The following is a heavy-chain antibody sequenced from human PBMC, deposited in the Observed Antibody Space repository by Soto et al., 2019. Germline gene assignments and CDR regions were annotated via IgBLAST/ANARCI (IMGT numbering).Heavy chain of an antibody. D-gene: IGHD6-6*01. CDR2: INHSGST. CDR1: GGSFSGYY. V-gene: IGHV4-34*01. CDR3: ARGHSSSSWGYYYYYGMDV. Sequence: SETLSLTCAVYGGSFSGYYWSWIRQPPGKGLEWIGEINHSGSTNYNPSLKSRVTISVDTSKNQFSLKLSSVTAADTAVYYCARGHSSSSWGYYYYYGMDVWGQGTTVTVS. J-gene: IGHJ6*02.